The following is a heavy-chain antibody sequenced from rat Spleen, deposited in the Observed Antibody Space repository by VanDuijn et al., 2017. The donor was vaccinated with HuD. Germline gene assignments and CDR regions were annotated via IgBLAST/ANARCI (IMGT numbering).Heavy chain of an antibody. D-gene: IGHD4-3*01. V-gene: IGHV2-13*01. CDR2: IWGNGNT. CDR3: VRSGYNFDY. J-gene: IGHJ2*01. Sequence: QVQLKESGPGLVRPSQTLSLTCTVSGFSLSSNGVIWVRQPPGKGLEWMGVIWGNGNTIYNSALKSRLSISRDTSKSQVLLEMSSLQTEDTAMYFCVRSGYNFDYWGQGVMVTVSS. CDR1: GFSLSSNG.